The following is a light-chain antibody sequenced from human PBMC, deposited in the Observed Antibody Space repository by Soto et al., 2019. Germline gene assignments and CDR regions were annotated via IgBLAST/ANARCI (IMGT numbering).Light chain of an antibody. CDR3: CSYARSSVV. J-gene: IGLJ2*01. CDR1: NSDVGTYNL. Sequence: QSALTQPASVSGSPGQSTTISCTGTNSDVGTYNLVSWYQQHPGKAPKLMIYEGSKRPSGVSNRFSGSKSGNTASLTISGLQAEDEADYYCCSYARSSVVFGGGTKLTVL. V-gene: IGLV2-23*01. CDR2: EGS.